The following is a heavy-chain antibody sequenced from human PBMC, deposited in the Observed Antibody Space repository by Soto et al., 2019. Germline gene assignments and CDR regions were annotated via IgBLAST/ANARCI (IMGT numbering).Heavy chain of an antibody. CDR1: GYTFTSYA. CDR2: INAGNGNT. V-gene: IGHV1-3*01. CDR3: ARDYDILTGYYRTNAFDI. Sequence: ASVKVSCKASGYTFTSYAMHWVRQAPGQRLEWMGWINAGNGNTKYSQKFQGRVTITRDTSASTAYMELSSLRSEDTAVYYCARDYDILTGYYRTNAFDIWGQGTMVTVSS. D-gene: IGHD3-9*01. J-gene: IGHJ3*02.